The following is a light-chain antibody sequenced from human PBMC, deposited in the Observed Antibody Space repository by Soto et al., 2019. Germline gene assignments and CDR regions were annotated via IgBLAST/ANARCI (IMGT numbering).Light chain of an antibody. J-gene: IGLJ2*01. CDR2: TYN. V-gene: IGLV1-47*02. Sequence: QSVLTQPPSASGTPGQRVTISCSGSSSNIGSNYVDWYQHLPGTAPRLVIYTYNQRPSGVPDRFSGSKSGTSASLAISGLRSEDEAVYYCAAWDGNLSAVVFGEGTKLTVL. CDR1: SSNIGSNY. CDR3: AAWDGNLSAVV.